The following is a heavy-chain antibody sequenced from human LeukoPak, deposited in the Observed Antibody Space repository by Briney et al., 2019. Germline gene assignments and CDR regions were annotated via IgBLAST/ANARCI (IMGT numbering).Heavy chain of an antibody. V-gene: IGHV3-53*01. J-gene: IGHJ6*02. CDR3: ATTGGVGSNPYYYYYGMDV. CDR1: GFTVSSNY. D-gene: IGHD3-10*01. Sequence: PGGSLRLSCAASGFTVSSNYMSWVRQAPGKGLEWVSVIYSGGSTYYADSVKGRFTISRDNSKNTLYLQMNSLRAEHTAVYYCATTGGVGSNPYYYYYGMDVWGQGTTDTVSS. CDR2: IYSGGST.